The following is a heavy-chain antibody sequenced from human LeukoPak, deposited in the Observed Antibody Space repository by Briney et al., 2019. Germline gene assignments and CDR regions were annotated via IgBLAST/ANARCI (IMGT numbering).Heavy chain of an antibody. D-gene: IGHD3-22*01. CDR2: ISYDGSNK. V-gene: IGHV3-30-3*01. J-gene: IGHJ4*02. CDR3: ARSPDSSGRYYFDY. CDR1: GFTFSSYA. Sequence: GGSLRLSCAASGFTFSSYAMHWVRQAPGKGLEWVAFISYDGSNKYYADSVKGRFTISRDNSKNTLYLQMNSLRAEDTAVYYCARSPDSSGRYYFDYWGQGTLVTVSS.